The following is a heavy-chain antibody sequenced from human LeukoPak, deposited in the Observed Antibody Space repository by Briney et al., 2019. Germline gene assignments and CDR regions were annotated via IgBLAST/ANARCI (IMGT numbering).Heavy chain of an antibody. CDR3: ARDRHKLVDIVAGILDY. V-gene: IGHV4-39*07. D-gene: IGHD5-12*01. J-gene: IGHJ4*02. CDR2: IFNSGST. CDR1: GGSLSSSNYY. Sequence: SETLSLTYTVSGGSLSSSNYYWGWIRQPPGKGLEWIGYIFNSGSTYYNPSLKSRVTILVDTSKNQFSLKLSSVTAADTAVYYCARDRHKLVDIVAGILDYWGQGTLVTVSS.